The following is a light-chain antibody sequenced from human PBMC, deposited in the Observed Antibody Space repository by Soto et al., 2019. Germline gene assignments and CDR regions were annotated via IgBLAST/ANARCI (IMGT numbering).Light chain of an antibody. Sequence: QSVLTQPRSVSGSPGRSVTISCTGTSSDVGGYNYVSWYQQHPGKAPKLMIYDVSKRPSGVPDRFSGSKSGNTASLTISGLQAEDEADYYCCSYAGSYTYVFGTGTKDTDL. J-gene: IGLJ1*01. CDR2: DVS. V-gene: IGLV2-11*01. CDR1: SSDVGGYNY. CDR3: CSYAGSYTYV.